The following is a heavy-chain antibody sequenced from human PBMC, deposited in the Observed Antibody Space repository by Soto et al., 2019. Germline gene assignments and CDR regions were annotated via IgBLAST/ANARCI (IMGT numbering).Heavy chain of an antibody. CDR3: TRHPLRSSSSYYGMDV. J-gene: IGHJ6*02. Sequence: GGSLRLSCAASGFTFSGSAMHWVRQASGKGLEWVGRIRSKANSYATAYAASVKGRFTISRDDSKNMAYLQMNSLKTEDTAVYYCTRHPLRSSSSYYGMDVWDQGTTVTVSS. CDR2: IRSKANSYAT. CDR1: GFTFSGSA. D-gene: IGHD6-6*01. V-gene: IGHV3-73*01.